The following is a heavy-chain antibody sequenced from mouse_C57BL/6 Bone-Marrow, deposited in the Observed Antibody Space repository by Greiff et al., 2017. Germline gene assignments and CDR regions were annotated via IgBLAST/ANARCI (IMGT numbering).Heavy chain of an antibody. V-gene: IGHV1-69*01. CDR2: IDPSDSYT. D-gene: IGHD4-1*01. CDR3: ARESNWDYFDY. J-gene: IGHJ2*01. Sequence: QVQLQQPGAELVMPGASVKLSCKASGYTFTSYWMHWVKQRPGQGLEWIGEIDPSDSYTNYNQKFKGKSTLTVDKSSSTAYMQLSSLTAEDSAVYYSARESNWDYFDYWGQGTTLTVSS. CDR1: GYTFTSYW.